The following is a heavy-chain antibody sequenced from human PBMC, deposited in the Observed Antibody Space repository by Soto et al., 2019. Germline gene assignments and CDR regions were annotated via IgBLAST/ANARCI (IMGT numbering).Heavy chain of an antibody. CDR3: AREPVGPDYAMDV. V-gene: IGHV3-33*01. D-gene: IGHD1-26*01. Sequence: PGGALRLSCSASGVAFRSYGMHWVRQTPGKGLEWVAVLGFDGGGLYYADSVKGRFTISRDNSKNTLDLQMDRLRVEDTALYYCAREPVGPDYAMDVWGQGTMVTVSS. CDR2: LGFDGGGL. J-gene: IGHJ6*02. CDR1: GVAFRSYG.